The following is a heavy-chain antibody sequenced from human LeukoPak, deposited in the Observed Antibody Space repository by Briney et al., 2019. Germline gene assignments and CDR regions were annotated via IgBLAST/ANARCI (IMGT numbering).Heavy chain of an antibody. Sequence: SETLSLTCTVSGGSISSYYWSWIRQPPGKGLGWIGYIYYSGSTNYNPSLKSRVTISVDTSKNQFSLKLSSVTAADTAVYYCARGASLEWLLYSSLHYFDYWGQGTLVTVSS. D-gene: IGHD3-3*01. CDR2: IYYSGST. CDR1: GGSISSYY. V-gene: IGHV4-59*01. CDR3: ARGASLEWLLYSSLHYFDY. J-gene: IGHJ4*02.